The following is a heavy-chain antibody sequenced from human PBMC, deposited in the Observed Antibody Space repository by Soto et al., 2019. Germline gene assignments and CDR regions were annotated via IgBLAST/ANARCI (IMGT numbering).Heavy chain of an antibody. CDR2: ISSSGSTI. CDR1: GFTFSDYY. J-gene: IGHJ4*02. Sequence: QVQLVESGGGVVQPGRSLRLSCAASGFTFSDYYMSWIRQAPGKGLEWVSYISSSGSTIYYADSVKGRFTISRDNAKNSLYLQMNSLRAEDTAVYYCARDSGLYYDILTGTFDYWGQGTLVTVSS. CDR3: ARDSGLYYDILTGTFDY. V-gene: IGHV3-11*01. D-gene: IGHD3-9*01.